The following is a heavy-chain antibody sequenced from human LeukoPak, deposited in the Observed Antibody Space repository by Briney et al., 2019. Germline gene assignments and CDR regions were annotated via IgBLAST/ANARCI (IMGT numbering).Heavy chain of an antibody. CDR3: ARQIVVVPAAPGGFDY. D-gene: IGHD2-2*01. V-gene: IGHV3-23*01. CDR1: GFTFSSYA. CDR2: ISGSGGST. J-gene: IGHJ4*02. Sequence: GGSLRLSCAASGFTFSSYAMSWVRQAPGKGLEWVSAISGSGGSTCYADSVKGRFTISRDNSKNTLYLQMNSLRAEDTAVYYCARQIVVVPAAPGGFDYWGQGTLVAVSS.